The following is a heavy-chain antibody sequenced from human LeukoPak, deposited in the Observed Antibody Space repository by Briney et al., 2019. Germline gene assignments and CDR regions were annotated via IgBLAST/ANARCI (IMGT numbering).Heavy chain of an antibody. Sequence: SETLSLTCTVSGGSISSSSYYWGWIRQPPGKGLEWIGSIYYSGSTYYNPSLKSRVTISVDTSKNQFSLKLSSVTAADTAVYYCARDVPIYCSSTSCHRPFDYWGQGTLVTVSS. CDR2: IYYSGST. CDR3: ARDVPIYCSSTSCHRPFDY. V-gene: IGHV4-39*07. D-gene: IGHD2-2*01. J-gene: IGHJ4*02. CDR1: GGSISSSSYY.